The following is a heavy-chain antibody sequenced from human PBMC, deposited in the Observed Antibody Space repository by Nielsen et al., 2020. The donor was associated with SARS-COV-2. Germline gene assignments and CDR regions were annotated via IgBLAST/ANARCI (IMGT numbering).Heavy chain of an antibody. Sequence: SETLSLTCTVSGGSISSSSYYWGWIRQPPGKGLEWIGSIYYSGSTYYNPSLKSRVTISVDTSKNQFSLKLSSVTAADTAVYYCARGVIVVVPAWNAFDIWGQGTMVTVSS. CDR1: GGSISSSSYY. D-gene: IGHD2-2*01. J-gene: IGHJ3*02. CDR3: ARGVIVVVPAWNAFDI. CDR2: IYYSGST. V-gene: IGHV4-39*07.